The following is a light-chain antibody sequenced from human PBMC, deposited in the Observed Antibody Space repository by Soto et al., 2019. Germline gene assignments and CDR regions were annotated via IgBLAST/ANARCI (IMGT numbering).Light chain of an antibody. V-gene: IGKV3-20*01. CDR1: QSVSSNY. Sequence: EIVLTQSPGTLSLSPGGRATLSCRATQSVSSNYLAWYQQTPGQAPRLLIYGASISATGIQDRFSGSGSGTDFTLTISRLESEDFAVYYCQHYGSSPPNTFGQGTKLEIK. CDR2: GAS. CDR3: QHYGSSPPNT. J-gene: IGKJ2*01.